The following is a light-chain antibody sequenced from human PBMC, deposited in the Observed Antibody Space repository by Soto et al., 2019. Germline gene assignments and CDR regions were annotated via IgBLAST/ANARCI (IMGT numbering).Light chain of an antibody. V-gene: IGLV4-69*01. CDR2: VNSDGSH. Sequence: QPVLTQSPSASASLGASVKLTCTRSSRHYNYAIAWHQQQPEKGPRYLMKVNSDGSHNKGDGITDRFSGPSSGAERYLTISSLQSEDEADYYCQTWDTGIRVFGGGTKLTVL. CDR3: QTWDTGIRV. CDR1: SRHYNYA. J-gene: IGLJ3*02.